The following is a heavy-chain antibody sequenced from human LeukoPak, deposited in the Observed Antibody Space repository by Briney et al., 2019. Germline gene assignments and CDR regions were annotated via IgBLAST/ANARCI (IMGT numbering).Heavy chain of an antibody. CDR1: GFTFSSYT. CDR2: ISSNGGST. Sequence: GGSLRLSCAASGFTFSSYTMHWVRQAPEKGLEYVSAISSNGGSTYYANSVKGRFTISRDTSKNTLYLQMGSLRAEDMAVYYCASSPPTGTTWYFDLWGRGTLVTVSS. D-gene: IGHD1-7*01. J-gene: IGHJ2*01. CDR3: ASSPPTGTTWYFDL. V-gene: IGHV3-64*01.